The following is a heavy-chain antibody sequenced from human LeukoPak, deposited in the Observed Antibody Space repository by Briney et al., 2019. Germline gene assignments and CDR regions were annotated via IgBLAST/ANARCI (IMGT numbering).Heavy chain of an antibody. D-gene: IGHD6-19*01. J-gene: IGHJ4*02. Sequence: PGRSLRLSCAASGFTFDDYAMHWVRQAPGKGLEWVSGISWNSGSIGYADSVKGRFTISRDNAKNSLYLQMNSLRAEDTALYYCAKDIGGSGDYWGQGTLVTVSS. CDR2: ISWNSGSI. CDR1: GFTFDDYA. CDR3: AKDIGGSGDY. V-gene: IGHV3-9*01.